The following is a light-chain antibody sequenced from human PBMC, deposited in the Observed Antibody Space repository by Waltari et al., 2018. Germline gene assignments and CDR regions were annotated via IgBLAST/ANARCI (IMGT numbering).Light chain of an antibody. Sequence: QSALTQPAAVSGSPGQSVTISCTGASSDIGRYDIVSWYQQHPGNAPKLVISDVSKRPSGVSDRFSGYKSGDTASLTSSGLQFEDEADYYCCSYAGNYVWVFGGGTRLTVL. CDR2: DVS. V-gene: IGLV2-23*02. CDR3: CSYAGNYVWV. CDR1: SSDIGRYDI. J-gene: IGLJ3*02.